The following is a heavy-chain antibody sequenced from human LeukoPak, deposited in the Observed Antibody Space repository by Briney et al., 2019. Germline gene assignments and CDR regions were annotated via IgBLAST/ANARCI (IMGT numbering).Heavy chain of an antibody. V-gene: IGHV5-51*01. D-gene: IGHD6-13*01. J-gene: IGHJ5*02. CDR2: IYPGDSDT. CDR3: ARQTAAAGNTYNWFDP. CDR1: GYNFPTYW. Sequence: GESLKISCKGSGYNFPTYWIGWVRQMPGKGLEWMGIIYPGDSDTRYSPSFQGQVTISADKSISTAYLQWSSLKASDTAMYYCARQTAAAGNTYNWFDPWGQGTLVTVSS.